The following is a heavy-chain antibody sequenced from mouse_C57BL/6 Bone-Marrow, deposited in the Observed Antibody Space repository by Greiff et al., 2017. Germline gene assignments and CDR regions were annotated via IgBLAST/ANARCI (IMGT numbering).Heavy chain of an antibody. CDR3: ARRGYDGYNNAMDY. J-gene: IGHJ4*01. Sequence: VQLQQSGAELVRPGASVKLSCKASGYTFTDYYINWVKQRPGQGLEWIARIYPGSGNTYYNEKFKGKATLTAEKSSSTAYMQLSSLTSEDSAVYSCARRGYDGYNNAMDYWGQGTSVTVSS. CDR1: GYTFTDYY. V-gene: IGHV1-76*01. CDR2: IYPGSGNT. D-gene: IGHD2-3*01.